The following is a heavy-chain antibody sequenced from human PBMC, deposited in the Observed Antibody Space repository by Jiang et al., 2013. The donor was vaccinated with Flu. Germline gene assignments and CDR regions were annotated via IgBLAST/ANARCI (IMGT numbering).Heavy chain of an antibody. V-gene: IGHV4-59*08. D-gene: IGHD3-10*01. CDR2: IYYSGST. CDR1: GGSISSYY. CDR3: ARCGGSGLWFGEFKLPDV. J-gene: IGHJ6*02. Sequence: LVKPSETLSLTCTVSGGSISSYYWSWIRQPPGKGLEWIGYIYYSGSTNYNPSLKSRVTISVDTSKNQFSLKLSSVTAADTAVYYCARCGGSGLWFGEFKLPDVWGQGTTVTVSS.